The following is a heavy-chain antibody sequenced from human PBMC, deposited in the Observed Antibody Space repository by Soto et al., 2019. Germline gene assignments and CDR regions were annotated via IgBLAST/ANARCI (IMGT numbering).Heavy chain of an antibody. D-gene: IGHD3-3*01. CDR2: IDPSDSYT. V-gene: IGHV5-10-1*01. CDR3: ASSITIFGVVIPNGMDV. CDR1: VYSFTSYW. J-gene: IGHJ6*02. Sequence: GESLKSSCKGSVYSFTSYWISWVRQMPGKGLEWMGRIDPSDSYTNYSPSFQGHVTISADKSISTAYLQWSSLKASDTAMYYCASSITIFGVVIPNGMDVWGQGTTVTVSS.